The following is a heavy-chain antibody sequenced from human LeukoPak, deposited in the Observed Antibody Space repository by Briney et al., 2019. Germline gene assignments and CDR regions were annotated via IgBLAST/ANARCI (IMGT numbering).Heavy chain of an antibody. D-gene: IGHD5-12*01. CDR3: ARDMGGYEFDY. CDR1: GYTFTSYG. V-gene: IGHV1-46*01. Sequence: GASVKVFCKASGYTFTSYGISWVRQAPGQGLEWMGIINPSGGSTSYAQKFQGRVTMTRDTSTSTVYMELSSLRSEDTAVYYCARDMGGYEFDYWGQGTLVTVSS. CDR2: INPSGGST. J-gene: IGHJ4*02.